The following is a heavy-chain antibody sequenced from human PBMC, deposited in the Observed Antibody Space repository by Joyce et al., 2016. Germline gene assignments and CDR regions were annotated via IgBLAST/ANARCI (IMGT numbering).Heavy chain of an antibody. D-gene: IGHD2-2*01. Sequence: QVQLVQSGAEVKKPGSSVKVSCTASGGTFSNNAITWVRQAPGQGLEWMGRFIPIFDKTTYAQKFQGRVTITADKSTSTAYMELSSLRSEDTAVYFCARDIYNCRSSSCYDDDYYYMDVWGKGTAVTVSS. CDR2: FIPIFDKT. CDR1: GGTFSNNA. J-gene: IGHJ6*03. CDR3: ARDIYNCRSSSCYDDDYYYMDV. V-gene: IGHV1-69*04.